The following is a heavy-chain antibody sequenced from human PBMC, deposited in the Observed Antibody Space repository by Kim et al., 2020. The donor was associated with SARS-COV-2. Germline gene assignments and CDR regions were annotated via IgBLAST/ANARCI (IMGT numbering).Heavy chain of an antibody. J-gene: IGHJ4*02. V-gene: IGHV3-11*06. CDR3: ARDRGRERSGSYYNG. D-gene: IGHD3-10*01. Sequence: DSVKGRFTISRDNAKNALYLQMNSLRAEDTAVYYCARDRGRERSGSYYNGWGQGTLVTVSS.